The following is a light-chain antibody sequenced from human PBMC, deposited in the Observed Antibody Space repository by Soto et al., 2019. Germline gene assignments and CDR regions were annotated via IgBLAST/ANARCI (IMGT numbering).Light chain of an antibody. CDR3: QHRNNRPFS. CDR2: DAS. Sequence: EIVLTQSPATLSLSPGERATLSCRTSQSVSNYLAWYQQRPGQAPRLLIYDASNRATGIPARFSGSGSGTDFTLTISGLEPEDFAIYYCQHRNNRPFSFGPGTKVDIK. J-gene: IGKJ3*01. V-gene: IGKV3-11*01. CDR1: QSVSNY.